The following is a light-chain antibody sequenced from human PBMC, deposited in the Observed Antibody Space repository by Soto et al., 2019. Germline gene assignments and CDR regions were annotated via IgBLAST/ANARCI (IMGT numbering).Light chain of an antibody. Sequence: SYELTQPPSVSVSPGQTTSITCSGDKLGDKYGCWFQQKPGQSPVLVIYQDTKRPSGIPERFSGSNSGNTATLTIGGTQAMDEADYYCQAWDSSTAHVVFGGGTKLTVL. V-gene: IGLV3-1*01. CDR1: KLGDKY. CDR2: QDT. CDR3: QAWDSSTAHVV. J-gene: IGLJ2*01.